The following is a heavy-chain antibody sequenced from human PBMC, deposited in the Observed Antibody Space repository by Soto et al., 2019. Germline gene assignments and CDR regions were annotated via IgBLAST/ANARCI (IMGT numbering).Heavy chain of an antibody. CDR3: ARDPAP. J-gene: IGHJ5*02. V-gene: IGHV4-31*01. D-gene: IGHD2-21*02. CDR1: GGSISTGGYY. Sequence: QVQLQESGPGLVKPSQTLSLTCTVSGGSISTGGYYWSWIRQHPGKGLEWIGYIYNSATTYYNPXXXXXXXXXXXTXXXXXXXXXXSVTVAXXAVYYCARDPAPWGQGALVTVSS. CDR2: IYNSATT.